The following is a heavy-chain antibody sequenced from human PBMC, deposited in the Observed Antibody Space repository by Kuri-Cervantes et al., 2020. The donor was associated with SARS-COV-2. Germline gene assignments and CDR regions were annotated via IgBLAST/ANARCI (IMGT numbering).Heavy chain of an antibody. Sequence: GESLKISCSASGFTFSSYAMHWVRQAPGKGLEYVSAISSNGGSTYYADSVKGRFTLSRDNAKNSLYLQMNSLRAEDTAVYYCARDYYDSKSYWGQGTLVTVSS. CDR2: ISSNGGST. D-gene: IGHD3-22*01. CDR3: ARDYYDSKSY. J-gene: IGHJ4*02. CDR1: GFTFSSYA. V-gene: IGHV3-64*04.